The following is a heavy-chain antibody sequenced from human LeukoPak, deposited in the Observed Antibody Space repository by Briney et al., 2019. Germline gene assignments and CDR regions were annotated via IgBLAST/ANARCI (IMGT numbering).Heavy chain of an antibody. J-gene: IGHJ4*02. V-gene: IGHV4-59*08. Sequence: SETLTLTCTASGGSFSSYYLSWIRQPPGKGLEWIGYIYHSGSTKYNPALNSRVDTSVDTSKNQFSLTLSSVTAADTAVYYSARHTGEYSFGYRLFVYWGQGSVVTVSS. CDR2: IYHSGST. CDR1: GGSFSSYY. CDR3: ARHTGEYSFGYRLFVY. D-gene: IGHD5-18*01.